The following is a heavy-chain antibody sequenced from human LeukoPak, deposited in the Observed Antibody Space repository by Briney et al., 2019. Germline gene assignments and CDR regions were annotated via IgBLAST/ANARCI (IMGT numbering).Heavy chain of an antibody. CDR3: ARGRYYYGSGAHASFDI. V-gene: IGHV1-8*03. J-gene: IGHJ3*02. CDR2: MNPNSGNT. D-gene: IGHD3-10*01. Sequence: GASVKVSCKASGYTFTGYYMHWVRQAPGQGLEWMGWMNPNSGNTGYAQKFQGRVTITRNTSISTAYMELSSPRSEDTAVYYCARGRYYYGSGAHASFDIWGQGTMVTVSS. CDR1: GYTFTGYY.